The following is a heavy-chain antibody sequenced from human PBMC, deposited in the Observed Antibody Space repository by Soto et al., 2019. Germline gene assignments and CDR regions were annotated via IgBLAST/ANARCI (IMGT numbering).Heavy chain of an antibody. CDR1: GYTFTSYG. V-gene: IGHV1-18*01. CDR2: ISAYNGNT. D-gene: IGHD3-22*01. Sequence: QVQLVQSGAEVKKPGASVKVSCKASGYTFTSYGISWVRQAPGQGLEWMGWISAYNGNTNYAQKLQGRVTMTTDTSXSXVYMELRSLRSDDTAVYYCARCGYYDSSGYYYYFDYWGQGTLVTVSS. CDR3: ARCGYYDSSGYYYYFDY. J-gene: IGHJ4*02.